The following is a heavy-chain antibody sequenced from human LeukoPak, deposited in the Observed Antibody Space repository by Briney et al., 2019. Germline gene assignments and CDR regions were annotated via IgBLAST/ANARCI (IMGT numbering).Heavy chain of an antibody. CDR1: GGSISSGSYY. Sequence: SETLSLTCTVSGGSISSGSYYWSWIRQPAGKGLEWLGRIYTSGSTNYNPSLKSRVTISVDTSKNQFSLKLSSVTAADTAVYYCARASVYYYDSGIRSWYYYMDVWGKGTTVTVSS. CDR2: IYTSGST. V-gene: IGHV4-61*02. CDR3: ARASVYYYDSGIRSWYYYMDV. D-gene: IGHD3-22*01. J-gene: IGHJ6*03.